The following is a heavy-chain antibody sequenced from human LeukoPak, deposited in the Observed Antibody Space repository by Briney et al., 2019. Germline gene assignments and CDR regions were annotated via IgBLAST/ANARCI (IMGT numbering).Heavy chain of an antibody. CDR1: GYTFTGYY. J-gene: IGHJ6*02. CDR3: AREGRIVVVPAAINYYYYGMVV. Sequence: ASVKVSCKASGYTFTGYYMHWVRQAPGQGLEWMGWINPNSGGTNYAQKFQGGVTMTRDTSISTAYMELSRLRSDDTAVYYCAREGRIVVVPAAINYYYYGMVVWGQGTTVTVSS. D-gene: IGHD2-2*01. CDR2: INPNSGGT. V-gene: IGHV1-2*02.